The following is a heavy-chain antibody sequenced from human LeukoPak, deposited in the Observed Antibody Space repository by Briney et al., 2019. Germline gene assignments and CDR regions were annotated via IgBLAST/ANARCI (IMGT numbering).Heavy chain of an antibody. CDR2: INPSGGST. CDR1: GYTFTSYY. D-gene: IGHD6-19*01. V-gene: IGHV1-46*01. Sequence: ASVKISCKASGYTFTSYYMHWVRQAPGQGLEWMGIINPSGGSTSYAQKFQGRVTMTRDTSTSTVYMELSSLRSEDTAVYYCARDVPYSSGWSYYYYYGMDVWGQGTTVTVSS. J-gene: IGHJ6*02. CDR3: ARDVPYSSGWSYYYYYGMDV.